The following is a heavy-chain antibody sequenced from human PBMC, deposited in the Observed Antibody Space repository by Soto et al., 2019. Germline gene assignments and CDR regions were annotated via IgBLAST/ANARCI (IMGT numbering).Heavy chain of an antibody. CDR1: GGSFSGYY. Sequence: SETLSLTCAVYGGSFSGYYWSWIRQPPGKGLEWIGEINHSGSTNYNPSLKSRVTISVDTSKNQFSLKASDSAIYYCATWRGSSWFDYWGQGTQVTVSS. J-gene: IGHJ4*01. CDR3: SSWFDY. V-gene: IGHV4-34*01. CDR2: INHSGST. D-gene: IGHD6-13*01.